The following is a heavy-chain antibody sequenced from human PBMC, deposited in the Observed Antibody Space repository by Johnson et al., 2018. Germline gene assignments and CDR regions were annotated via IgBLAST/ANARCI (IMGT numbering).Heavy chain of an antibody. CDR2: IGTAGDT. V-gene: IGHV3-13*01. CDR3: AKRWLGYIQH. CDR1: GFTFSSYD. J-gene: IGHJ1*01. Sequence: EVQLVESGGGLVQPGGSLRLSCAASGFTFSSYDMHWVRQATGKGLEWVSAIGTAGDTYYPGSVKGRFTISRDNSKNTLYLQMNSLRAEDTAVYYCAKRWLGYIQHWGQGTLVTVSS. D-gene: IGHD2-15*01.